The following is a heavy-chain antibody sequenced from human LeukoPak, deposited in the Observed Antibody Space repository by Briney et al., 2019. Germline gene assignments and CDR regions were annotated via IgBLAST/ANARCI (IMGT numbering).Heavy chain of an antibody. Sequence: SETLSLTCTVSGGSISSSSYYWGWIRQPPGKGLEWIGSIYYSGSTYYNPSLKSRVTISVDTSKNQFSLKLSSVTAADTAVYYCATLTPFGVVNAYGFDYWGQGILVTVSS. CDR3: ATLTPFGVVNAYGFDY. CDR2: IYYSGST. CDR1: GGSISSSSYY. V-gene: IGHV4-39*07. J-gene: IGHJ4*02. D-gene: IGHD3-3*01.